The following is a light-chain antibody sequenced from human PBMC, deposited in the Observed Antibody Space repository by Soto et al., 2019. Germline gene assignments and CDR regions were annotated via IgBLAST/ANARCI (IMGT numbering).Light chain of an antibody. V-gene: IGKV2-28*01. CDR1: QSLLHNNGFTY. J-gene: IGKJ4*02. CDR3: MQSLQTPLT. Sequence: DIILTQSQLSLPATPGEPASISCRSSQSLLHNNGFTYLDWSLQKPGQSPQLLIYSVSKRASGVPDRFSGSGSGTDFTLKISRVEVEDVGIYYSMQSLQTPLTFGGGTKVHIK. CDR2: SVS.